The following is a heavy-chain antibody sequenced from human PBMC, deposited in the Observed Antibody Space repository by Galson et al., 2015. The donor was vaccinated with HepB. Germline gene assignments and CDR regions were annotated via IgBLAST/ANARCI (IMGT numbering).Heavy chain of an antibody. CDR3: ARGPDMVRGVTLLNYFDY. Sequence: SETLSLTCAVYGGSFSGYYWSWIRQPPGKGLEWIGEINHSGSTNYNPSLKSRVTISVDTSKNQFSLKLSSVTAADTAVYYCARGPDMVRGVTLLNYFDYWGQGTLVTVSS. D-gene: IGHD3-10*01. CDR1: GGSFSGYY. CDR2: INHSGST. J-gene: IGHJ4*02. V-gene: IGHV4-34*01.